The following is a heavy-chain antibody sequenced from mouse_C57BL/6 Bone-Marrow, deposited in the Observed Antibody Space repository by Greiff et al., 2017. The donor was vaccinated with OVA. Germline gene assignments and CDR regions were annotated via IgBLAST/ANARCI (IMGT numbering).Heavy chain of an antibody. D-gene: IGHD2-2*01. V-gene: IGHV1-81*01. CDR3: ARRGLRLKGFAY. CDR1: GYTFTSYG. CDR2: IYPRSGNT. Sequence: QVQLQQSGAELARPGASVKLSCKASGYTFTSYGISWVKQRTGQGLEWIGEIYPRSGNTYYNEKFKGKATLTVDTSSSTAYMELHSLTSEDSAVYFCARRGLRLKGFAYWGQGTLVTVSA. J-gene: IGHJ3*01.